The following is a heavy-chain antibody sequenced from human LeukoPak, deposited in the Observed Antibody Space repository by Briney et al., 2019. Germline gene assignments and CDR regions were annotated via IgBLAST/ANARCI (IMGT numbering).Heavy chain of an antibody. V-gene: IGHV1-69*05. J-gene: IGHJ4*02. CDR2: IIPIFGTA. Sequence: SVKVSCKSSGDTFSSYAVSWMRQAPGQGPEWMGRIIPIFGTADYAQNFQGRVTITTDESTTTAYMELTSLRSEDTAVYYCARALFPEGDYYDTSYPFDYWGQGTLVTVSS. CDR3: ARALFPEGDYYDTSYPFDY. CDR1: GDTFSSYA. D-gene: IGHD3-22*01.